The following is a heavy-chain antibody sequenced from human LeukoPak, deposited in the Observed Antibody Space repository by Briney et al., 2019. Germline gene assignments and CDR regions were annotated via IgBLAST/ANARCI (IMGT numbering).Heavy chain of an antibody. V-gene: IGHV1-3*04. D-gene: IGHD1-1*01. J-gene: IGHJ3*02. CDR1: GYTFTGYY. CDR2: VNTGDGNT. CDR3: VTTSIATTGDDALDI. Sequence: ASVKVSCKASGYTFTGYYMHWVRQAPGQSLEWMGWVNTGDGNTKYSQNFQDRVTITRNTSASTAYMELSSLRSDDAAMYYCVTTSIATTGDDALDIWAQGTMVTVSS.